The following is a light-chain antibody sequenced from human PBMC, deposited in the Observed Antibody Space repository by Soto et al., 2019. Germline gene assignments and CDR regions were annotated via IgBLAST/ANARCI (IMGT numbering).Light chain of an antibody. CDR2: AAS. Sequence: DIQMTQSPSSLSSSVGDRVTITCRASQGISNCFAWYQQKPGKVPKLLIYAASTLQAGVPSRFSGSGSGTDFTLTISRLQPEDVATYYCQKYNSAPRTFGQGTKVEIK. J-gene: IGKJ1*01. CDR3: QKYNSAPRT. V-gene: IGKV1-27*01. CDR1: QGISNC.